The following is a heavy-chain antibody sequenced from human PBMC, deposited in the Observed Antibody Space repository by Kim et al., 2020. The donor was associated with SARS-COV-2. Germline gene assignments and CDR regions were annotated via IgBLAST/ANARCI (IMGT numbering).Heavy chain of an antibody. D-gene: IGHD3-3*01. V-gene: IGHV4-30-2*04. CDR3: ARAYYDFWSGYYGNDAFDI. J-gene: IGHJ3*02. Sequence: SRVTISVDTSKNQFSLKLSSVTAADTAVYYCARAYYDFWSGYYGNDAFDIWGQGTMVTVSS.